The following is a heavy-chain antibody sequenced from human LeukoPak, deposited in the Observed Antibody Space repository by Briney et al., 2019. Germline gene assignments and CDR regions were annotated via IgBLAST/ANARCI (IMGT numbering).Heavy chain of an antibody. CDR3: ARADSVLPSSVDC. Sequence: PSETLSLTCTVSGGSISSGGYYWSWIRQHPGKGLEWIGYIYYSGSTYYNPSLKSRVTISVDTSKNQFSLKLNSVTAADTAVYYCARADSVLPSSVDCWGQGTLATVSS. J-gene: IGHJ4*02. V-gene: IGHV4-31*03. CDR2: IYYSGST. D-gene: IGHD4/OR15-4a*01. CDR1: GGSISSGGYY.